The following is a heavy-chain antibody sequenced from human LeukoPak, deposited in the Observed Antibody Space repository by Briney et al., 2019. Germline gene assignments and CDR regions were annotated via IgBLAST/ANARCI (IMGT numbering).Heavy chain of an antibody. Sequence: HPGGSLRLSCVASGLNFGESAMRWVRQAPGKGLEWVSLISADGGSAFSADSVKGRFSISRDNSKNSLYLQMDSLRSEDTVMYYCAKESGKFDYWGQGTLVVVSS. J-gene: IGHJ4*02. CDR1: GLNFGESA. V-gene: IGHV3-43*02. CDR3: AKESGKFDY. CDR2: ISADGGSA.